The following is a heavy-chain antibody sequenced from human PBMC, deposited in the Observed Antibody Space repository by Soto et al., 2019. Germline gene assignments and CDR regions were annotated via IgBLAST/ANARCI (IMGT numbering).Heavy chain of an antibody. D-gene: IGHD3-9*01. CDR1: GYTFPIYA. J-gene: IGHJ4*02. Sequence: ASVKVSCKASGYTFPIYAMNCVLQSPLQSPEWMGWINPGNGNTKYSQRFQGRVTITRDTSASTAYMELSSLTSEDTAVYYCARRGALTSYYYGYYFDYWGQGTLVTVSS. V-gene: IGHV1-3*01. CDR2: INPGNGNT. CDR3: ARRGALTSYYYGYYFDY.